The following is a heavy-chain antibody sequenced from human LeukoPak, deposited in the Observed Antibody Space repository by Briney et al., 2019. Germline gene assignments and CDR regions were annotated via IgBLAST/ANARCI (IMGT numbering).Heavy chain of an antibody. D-gene: IGHD6-19*01. CDR2: INTKTGNP. J-gene: IGHJ4*02. Sequence: ASVKVSCKASGYTFTGHAMNWVRQAPGQGPEWMGYINTKTGNPTYAQGFTGRFVFSLDTSVSTAYLQISSLKPEDTGVYYCAKGGWVAVTGMDSWGQGTLVTVSS. V-gene: IGHV7-4-1*02. CDR1: GYTFTGHA. CDR3: AKGGWVAVTGMDS.